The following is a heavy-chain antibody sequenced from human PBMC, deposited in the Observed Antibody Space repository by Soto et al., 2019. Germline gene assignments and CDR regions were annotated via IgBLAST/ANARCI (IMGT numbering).Heavy chain of an antibody. CDR2: IYPGDSDT. D-gene: IGHD2-15*01. CDR1: GYSFTSYW. J-gene: IGHJ5*02. CDR3: ARHGVSGGSFNWFDP. V-gene: IGHV5-51*01. Sequence: PGESLKISCKGSGYSFTSYWIGWVRQMPGKGLEWMGIIYPGDSDTRYSPSFQGQVTISADKSISTAYLQWSSLKASDTAMYYCARHGVSGGSFNWFDPWGQGTLVTVSS.